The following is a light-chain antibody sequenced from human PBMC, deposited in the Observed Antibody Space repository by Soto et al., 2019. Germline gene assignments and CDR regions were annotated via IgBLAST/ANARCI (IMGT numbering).Light chain of an antibody. V-gene: IGKV3-11*01. CDR1: QSVSSY. CDR2: DAS. J-gene: IGKJ2*01. Sequence: EIVLTQSPATLSLSPGERATLSCRASQSVSSYLAWYQQKPGQAPRLLIYDASNRATGIPARFSGSGSGTDFTLTISSLEPEEFAVYYCQQRSSWPRTFGKGTKLEIK. CDR3: QQRSSWPRT.